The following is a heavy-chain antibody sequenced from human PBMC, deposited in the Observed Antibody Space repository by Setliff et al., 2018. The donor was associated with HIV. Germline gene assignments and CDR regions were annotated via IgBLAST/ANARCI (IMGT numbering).Heavy chain of an antibody. CDR2: ISGFNGKI. D-gene: IGHD4-17*01. V-gene: IGHV1-18*01. CDR3: ARDLGGEHDYADPAYMDV. CDR1: GYTFSSHG. J-gene: IGHJ6*03. Sequence: ASVKVSCKASGYTFSSHGISWVRQAPGQGLEWMGWISGFNGKINYAENFQGRVTLTTDSSASTAHMELWSLTSDDTAVYYCARDLGGEHDYADPAYMDVWGKGTTVTVSS.